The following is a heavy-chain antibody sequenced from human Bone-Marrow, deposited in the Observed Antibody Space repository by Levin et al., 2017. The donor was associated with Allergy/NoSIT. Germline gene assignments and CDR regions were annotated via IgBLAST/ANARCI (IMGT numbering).Heavy chain of an antibody. J-gene: IGHJ4*02. CDR1: GYSISSGYY. CDR3: AREGYCSSTTPGDVGFDY. V-gene: IGHV4-38-2*01. D-gene: IGHD2-2*01. CDR2: IYHSGST. Sequence: SETLSLTCAVSGYSISSGYYWGWIRQPPGKGLEWIGSIYHSGSTYYNPPLKSRVTISVDTSKNQFSLKLSSVTAADTAVYYCAREGYCSSTTPGDVGFDYWGQGTLVTVSS.